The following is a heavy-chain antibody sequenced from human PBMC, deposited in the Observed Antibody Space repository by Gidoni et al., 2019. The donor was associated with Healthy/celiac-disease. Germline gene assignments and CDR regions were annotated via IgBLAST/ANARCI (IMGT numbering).Heavy chain of an antibody. Sequence: EVQLLESGGGLVQPAGSLTLSCAASAFTFSSYAMSWVRQAPGKGLEWVSTISGSGGSTYYADSVKGRFTISRDNSKNTLYLQMNSLRAEDTAVYYCAKDHTNYYYYYGMDVWGQGTTVTVSS. J-gene: IGHJ6*02. CDR3: AKDHTNYYYYYGMDV. CDR1: AFTFSSYA. CDR2: ISGSGGST. V-gene: IGHV3-23*01.